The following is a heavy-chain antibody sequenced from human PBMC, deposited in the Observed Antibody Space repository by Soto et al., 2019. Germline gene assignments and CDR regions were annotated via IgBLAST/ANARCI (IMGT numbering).Heavy chain of an antibody. V-gene: IGHV5-10-1*01. CDR2: IDPSDSYT. CDR1: GYIFTSYW. CDR3: ARRGSSGWSTNYGMDV. J-gene: IGHJ6*02. Sequence: GESLKISFKGPGYIFTSYWISWVRQMPGKGLEWMGRIDPSDSYTNYSPSFQGHVTISADKSISTAYLQWSSLKASDTAMYYCARRGSSGWSTNYGMDVWGQGTTVTVSS. D-gene: IGHD6-19*01.